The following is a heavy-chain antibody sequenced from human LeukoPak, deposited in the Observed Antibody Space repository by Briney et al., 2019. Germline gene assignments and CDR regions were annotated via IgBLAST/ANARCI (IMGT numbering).Heavy chain of an antibody. Sequence: GGSLRLSCAASGFTFSSYAMSWIRQAPGKGLEWVSAISGSGGSTYYADSVKGRFTISRDNSKNTLYLQMNSLRAEDTAVYYCAKVRLQLYYFDYWGQGTLVTVSS. CDR3: AKVRLQLYYFDY. CDR2: ISGSGGST. D-gene: IGHD5-24*01. J-gene: IGHJ4*02. V-gene: IGHV3-23*01. CDR1: GFTFSSYA.